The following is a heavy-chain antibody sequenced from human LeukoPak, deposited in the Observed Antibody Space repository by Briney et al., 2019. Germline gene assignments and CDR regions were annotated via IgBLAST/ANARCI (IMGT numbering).Heavy chain of an antibody. CDR2: IYSGGST. Sequence: GGSLRLSCAASGFTVSSNYMSWVRQAPGKGLEWVSVIYSGGSTYYADSVKGRFTISRDNSKNTLYLQMNSLRVEDTAVYYCARGLMYYDSSGFGDYWGQGILVTVSS. CDR3: ARGLMYYDSSGFGDY. J-gene: IGHJ4*02. D-gene: IGHD3-22*01. CDR1: GFTVSSNY. V-gene: IGHV3-53*01.